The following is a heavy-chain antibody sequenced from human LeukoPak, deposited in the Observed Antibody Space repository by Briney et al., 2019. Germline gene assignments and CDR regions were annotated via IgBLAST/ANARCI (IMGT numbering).Heavy chain of an antibody. CDR3: ARNSGWYEASIDY. V-gene: IGHV4-59*01. D-gene: IGHD6-19*01. Sequence: SETLSLTCTVSGGSISSYYWSWIRQPPGKGLEWIRYIYYSGSTNYNPSLKSRVTISVDTSKNQFSLKLSSVTAADTAVYYCARNSGWYEASIDYWGQGTLVTVSS. J-gene: IGHJ4*02. CDR2: IYYSGST. CDR1: GGSISSYY.